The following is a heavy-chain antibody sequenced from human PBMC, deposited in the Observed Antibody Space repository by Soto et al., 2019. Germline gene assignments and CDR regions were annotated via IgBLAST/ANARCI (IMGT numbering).Heavy chain of an antibody. CDR3: ARPARGYCSSTSCYYYGMDV. J-gene: IGHJ6*02. CDR1: GCTFTSYD. CDR2: MNPNSGNT. Sequence: ASVKVSCKASGCTFTSYDINWVRQATGQGLEWMGWMNPNSGNTGYAQKFQGRVTMTRNTSISTAYMELSSLRSEDTAVYYCARPARGYCSSTSCYYYGMDVWGQGTTVTVSS. D-gene: IGHD2-2*01. V-gene: IGHV1-8*01.